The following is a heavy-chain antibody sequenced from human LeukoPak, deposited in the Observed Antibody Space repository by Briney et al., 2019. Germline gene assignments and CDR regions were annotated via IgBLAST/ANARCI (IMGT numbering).Heavy chain of an antibody. CDR3: VKRIAAASMDV. CDR1: GFTFSSYA. CDR2: ISSNGGST. J-gene: IGHJ6*02. V-gene: IGHV3-64D*06. Sequence: GGSLRLSCSASGFTFSSYAMHWVRQAPGKGLEYVSAISSNGGSTYYADSVKGRFTISRDNSKNTLYLQMSSLRAEDTAVYYCVKRIAAASMDVWGQGTTVTVSS. D-gene: IGHD6-13*01.